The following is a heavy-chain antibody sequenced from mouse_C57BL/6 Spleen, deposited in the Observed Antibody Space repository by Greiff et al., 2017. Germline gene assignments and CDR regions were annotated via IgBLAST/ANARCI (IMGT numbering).Heavy chain of an antibody. D-gene: IGHD1-1*01. Sequence: QVQLQQSGAELVRPGASVTLSCKASGYTFTDYEMHWVKQTPVHGLEWIGAIDPETGGTAYNQKFKGKAILTADKSSSTAYMELRSLTSEDSAVYYSTRSAYYYGSSYDAMDYWGQGTSVTVAS. CDR1: GYTFTDYE. CDR2: IDPETGGT. CDR3: TRSAYYYGSSYDAMDY. V-gene: IGHV1-15*01. J-gene: IGHJ4*01.